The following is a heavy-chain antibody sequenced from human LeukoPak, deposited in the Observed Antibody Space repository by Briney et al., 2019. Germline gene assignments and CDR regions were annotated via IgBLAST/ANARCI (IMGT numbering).Heavy chain of an antibody. D-gene: IGHD2-15*01. V-gene: IGHV3-23*01. CDR1: GFPFSSYA. Sequence: GGSLTLPCTASGFPFSSYAMTGVRHAPGKAREWVSGFSVSGGSTFYADSVKRLFTISRDNSKNTLYLQMNRLRGEHTAVYYCAKGLVVAATFHWYLDLWGSGTLVTVSS. J-gene: IGHJ2*01. CDR2: FSVSGGST. CDR3: AKGLVVAATFHWYLDL.